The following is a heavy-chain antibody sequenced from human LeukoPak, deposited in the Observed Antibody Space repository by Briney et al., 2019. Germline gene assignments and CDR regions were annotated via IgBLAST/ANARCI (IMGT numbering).Heavy chain of an antibody. CDR3: AKARGEQNGGSNY. D-gene: IGHD2-15*01. CDR1: GFIFSSYA. CDR2: ISGSGGSI. Sequence: GGSLRLSCATSGFIFSSYAMSWVRQAPGRGLEWVSSISGSGGSIYYADSMKGRFTISRDNSKNTLCLQMNSLRAEDTAVYYCAKARGEQNGGSNYWGQGTQVIVSS. J-gene: IGHJ4*02. V-gene: IGHV3-23*01.